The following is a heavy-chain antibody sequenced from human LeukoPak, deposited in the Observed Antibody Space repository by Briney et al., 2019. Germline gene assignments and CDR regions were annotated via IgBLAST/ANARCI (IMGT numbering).Heavy chain of an antibody. J-gene: IGHJ4*02. CDR3: AKDLGTHGWIIDS. V-gene: IGHV3-21*01. D-gene: IGHD2-2*03. CDR2: ISGNSADI. CDR1: GFAFSSFR. Sequence: GGSLRLSCGASGFAFSSFRMSWVRQAPGRGLEWVSSISGNSADINNADSLKGRFTISRDNAKNSLYLQLNSLTVEDTAVYYCAKDLGTHGWIIDSWGQGTLVTVSS.